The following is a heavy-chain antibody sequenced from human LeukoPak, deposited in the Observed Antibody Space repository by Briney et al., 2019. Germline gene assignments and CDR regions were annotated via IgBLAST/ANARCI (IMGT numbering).Heavy chain of an antibody. D-gene: IGHD3-3*01. V-gene: IGHV3-30*04. J-gene: IGHJ4*02. CDR1: GFTFSFYA. CDR3: XXXXXSIYYDFWXGXYXXVDY. CDR2: XXXXXXXK. Sequence: PGGSLRLSCAASGFTFSFYAMHWVRQAPGKGLEWVXXXXXXXXXKYXADSXKGRFTISRDNSKNTLYLQMNSLRAEDTAVYYXXXXXXSIYYDFWXGXYXXVDYWGQGTLVTVSS.